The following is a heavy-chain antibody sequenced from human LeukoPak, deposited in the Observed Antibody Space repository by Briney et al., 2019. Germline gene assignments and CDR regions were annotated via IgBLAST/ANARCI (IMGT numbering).Heavy chain of an antibody. Sequence: GGSLRLSCAASGFTSSTYAMNWVRQAPGKGLEWVSIISGSGTVTYYADSVKGRFTISRDNSKNTLYLQMNSLRAEDTAVYYCAKTSVGEGRIIGSGYFDNWGQGTLVTVSS. J-gene: IGHJ4*02. V-gene: IGHV3-23*01. CDR3: AKTSVGEGRIIGSGYFDN. CDR2: ISGSGTVT. CDR1: GFTSSTYA. D-gene: IGHD2-15*01.